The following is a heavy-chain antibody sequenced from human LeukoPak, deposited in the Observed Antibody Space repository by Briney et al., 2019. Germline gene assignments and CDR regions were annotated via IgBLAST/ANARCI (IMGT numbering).Heavy chain of an antibody. D-gene: IGHD2-2*01. Sequence: GGSLRLSCSASGFTFSSYPMHWVRQAPGKGLEYISRISTNGDSTHYAYAVKGRFTISRDNSKNTLNLQMSSLRVDDTAVYYGVKVSRGPATDFDYWGQGSGDSVPS. CDR3: VKVSRGPATDFDY. CDR2: ISTNGDST. CDR1: GFTFSSYP. V-gene: IGHV3-64D*06. J-gene: IGHJ4*02.